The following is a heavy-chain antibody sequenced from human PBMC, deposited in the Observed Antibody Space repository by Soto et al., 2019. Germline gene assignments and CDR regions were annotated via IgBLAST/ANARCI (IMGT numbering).Heavy chain of an antibody. D-gene: IGHD2-15*01. J-gene: IGHJ4*02. CDR2: ISYSGSS. Sequence: SETLSLTCTVAGGSMSSYYWTWLRQSPGRGLERIGYISYSGSSYYNPSLKSRVTISAETSKNQISLRMNSIIAAETAVYYCARADPDAFVGYWGQGTLVTVSS. CDR3: ARADPDAFVGY. CDR1: GGSMSSYY. V-gene: IGHV4-59*01.